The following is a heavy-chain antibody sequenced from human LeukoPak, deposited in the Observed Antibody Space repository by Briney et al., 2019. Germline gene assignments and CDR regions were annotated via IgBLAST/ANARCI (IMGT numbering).Heavy chain of an antibody. Sequence: ASVKVSCKASGGTFRSYGINWVRQASGQGLEWMGGIIPIFDTTNYAQKFQGRVTITADKSTSTAYMELSSLTSDDTAVYYCARDGRGYSGYDFRYFDYWGQGILVTVSS. CDR2: IIPIFDTT. CDR1: GGTFRSYG. D-gene: IGHD5-12*01. CDR3: ARDGRGYSGYDFRYFDY. J-gene: IGHJ4*02. V-gene: IGHV1-69*06.